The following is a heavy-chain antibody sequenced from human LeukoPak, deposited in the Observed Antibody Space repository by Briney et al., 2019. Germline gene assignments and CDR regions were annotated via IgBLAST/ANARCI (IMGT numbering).Heavy chain of an antibody. CDR1: GFTLTTYW. CDR3: ASWGAGGNS. J-gene: IGHJ4*02. Sequence: GGSLRLSCEASGFTLTTYWMNWVRQVPGKGLDWVANINPDGSGKRYVDSVKGRFTIARDNSDNSLSLQMNSLRAEDTAVYYCASWGAGGNSWGQGTLVTVSS. D-gene: IGHD3-16*01. V-gene: IGHV3-7*01. CDR2: INPDGSGK.